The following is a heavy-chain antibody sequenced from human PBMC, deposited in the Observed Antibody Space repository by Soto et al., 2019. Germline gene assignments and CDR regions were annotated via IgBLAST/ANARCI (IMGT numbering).Heavy chain of an antibody. J-gene: IGHJ6*02. V-gene: IGHV5-51*01. Sequence: PGESLKISCKGFGYSFTNYWIGWVRQMPGKGLEWMGSIYPGDYDTRYSPSFQGQVTISVDKSISTAYLQWSSLKASDTAMYYCARDPRSGYYLEYYYYGMDIWGQGTTVTVSS. CDR3: ARDPRSGYYLEYYYYGMDI. CDR2: IYPGDYDT. D-gene: IGHD3-22*01. CDR1: GYSFTNYW.